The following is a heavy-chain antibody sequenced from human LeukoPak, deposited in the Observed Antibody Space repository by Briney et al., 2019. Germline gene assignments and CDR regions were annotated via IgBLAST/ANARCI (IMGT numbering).Heavy chain of an antibody. D-gene: IGHD6-13*01. J-gene: IGHJ4*02. CDR2: INTNTGNP. CDR3: ARDKTVYSSSWLRPPLLY. V-gene: IGHV7-4-1*02. Sequence: GASVKVSCKASGYTFTSYAMNWVRQAPGQGLEWMGWINTNTGNPTYAQGFTGRFVFSLDTSVSTAYLQISSLMAEDTAVYYCARDKTVYSSSWLRPPLLYWGQGTLVTVSS. CDR1: GYTFTSYA.